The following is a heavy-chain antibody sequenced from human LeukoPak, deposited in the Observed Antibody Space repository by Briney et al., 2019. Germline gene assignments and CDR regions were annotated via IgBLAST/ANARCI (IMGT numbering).Heavy chain of an antibody. CDR2: IIPIFGTA. Sequence: SVKVSCKASGGTFSSYAISWVRQAPGQGLEWMGGIIPIFGTANYAQKFQGRVTITADESTSTAYMELSSLRSEDTAVYYCARDRVRWFRELSRRYFDYWGQGTLVIVSS. V-gene: IGHV1-69*13. D-gene: IGHD3-10*01. J-gene: IGHJ4*02. CDR3: ARDRVRWFRELSRRYFDY. CDR1: GGTFSSYA.